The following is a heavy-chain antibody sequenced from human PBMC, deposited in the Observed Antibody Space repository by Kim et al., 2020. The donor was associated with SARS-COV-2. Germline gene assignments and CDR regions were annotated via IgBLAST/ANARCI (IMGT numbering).Heavy chain of an antibody. CDR1: GFTFSSYS. D-gene: IGHD3-3*01. CDR3: NHDPTDAFDI. J-gene: IGHJ3*02. CDR2: ISSSSSYI. Sequence: GGSLRLSCAASGFTFSSYSMNWVRQAPGKGLEWVSSISSSSSYIYYADSVKGRFTISRDNAKNSLYLQMNSLRADDTAVYYCNHDPTDAFDIWGQGTMVTVSS. V-gene: IGHV3-21*01.